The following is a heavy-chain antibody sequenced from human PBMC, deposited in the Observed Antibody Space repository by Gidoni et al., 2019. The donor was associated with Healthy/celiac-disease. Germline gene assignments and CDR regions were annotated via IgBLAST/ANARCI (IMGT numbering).Heavy chain of an antibody. Sequence: QVKLVQSGAEVKQTGASVKVSCKASGYTFSSYGVSWVRQAPGQGLEWMGWITGYNGNTKYAQKCQGRVTMTTDTSTSTAYMELRSLRSYDMAVYYCASRVVAPFDYWGQGTLVTVSS. CDR2: ITGYNGNT. V-gene: IGHV1-18*03. CDR3: ASRVVAPFDY. J-gene: IGHJ4*02. CDR1: GYTFSSYG. D-gene: IGHD2-15*01.